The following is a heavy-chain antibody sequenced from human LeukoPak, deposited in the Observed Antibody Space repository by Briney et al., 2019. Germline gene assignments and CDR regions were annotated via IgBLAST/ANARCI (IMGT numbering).Heavy chain of an antibody. CDR2: INHSGST. J-gene: IGHJ5*02. CDR1: GGSFSGYY. Sequence: PSETLSLTCAVYGGSFSGYYWSWIRQPPGKGLEWIGEINHSGSTNYNPSLKSRVTISVDTSKNQFSLKLSSVTAADTAVYYCARQYYYDSSGRARPNWFDPWGQGTLVTVSS. V-gene: IGHV4-34*01. CDR3: ARQYYYDSSGRARPNWFDP. D-gene: IGHD3-22*01.